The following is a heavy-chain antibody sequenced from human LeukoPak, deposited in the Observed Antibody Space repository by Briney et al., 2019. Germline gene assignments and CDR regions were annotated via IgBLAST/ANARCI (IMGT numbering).Heavy chain of an antibody. J-gene: IGHJ4*02. CDR2: TYYRSKWYH. CDR1: GDSVSSKSAA. V-gene: IGHV6-1*01. D-gene: IGHD1-1*01. CDR3: AILRTASSFDF. Sequence: SQTLSLTCAISGDSVSSKSAAWNWIRQSPSGGLEWLGRTYYRSKWYHEYAVSVKSRITINPDTSKNQFSLQLNSVTPEDTAIYYCAILRTASSFDFWGQGTPVTVSS.